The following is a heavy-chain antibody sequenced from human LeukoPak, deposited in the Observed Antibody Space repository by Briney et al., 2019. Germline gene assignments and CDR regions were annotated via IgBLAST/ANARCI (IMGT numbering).Heavy chain of an antibody. V-gene: IGHV4-4*07. CDR3: ARGSGIVGATNWFDP. J-gene: IGHJ5*02. D-gene: IGHD1-26*01. CDR2: VYTSGST. CDR1: SGSLSSSY. Sequence: SETLSLTCTLSSGSLSSSYWSWIRQPAGKGLEWIGRVYTSGSTNYNPSLKSRVAMSVDTSKNQFSLDLTSVTAADAAVYYCARGSGIVGATNWFDPWGQGTLVTVSS.